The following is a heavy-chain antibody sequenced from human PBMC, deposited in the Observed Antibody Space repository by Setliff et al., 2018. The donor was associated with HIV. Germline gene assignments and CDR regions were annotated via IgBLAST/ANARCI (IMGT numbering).Heavy chain of an antibody. CDR3: ATVVTLAYCHDGLCPAFDS. CDR1: GDSIGAYH. D-gene: IGHD2-8*01. Sequence: SETLSLTCSVSGDSIGAYHWSWIRQPPGRGLEWIGYIHSSGTTHYNPSLSSRVTISFDASKKYFSLKLTSVTAADTAMYYCATVVTLAYCHDGLCPAFDSWGQGALVTVSS. CDR2: IHSSGTT. J-gene: IGHJ4*02. V-gene: IGHV4-59*01.